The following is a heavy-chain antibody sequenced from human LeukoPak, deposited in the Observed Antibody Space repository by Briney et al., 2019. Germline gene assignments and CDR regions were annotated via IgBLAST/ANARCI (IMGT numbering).Heavy chain of an antibody. V-gene: IGHV3-23*01. J-gene: IGHJ6*03. Sequence: SGGSLRLSCAASGFTFSSYAMSWVRQTPGKGLEWVSAISGSGGSTYYADSVKGRFTISRDNSKNTLYLQMNSLRAEDTAVYYCVGTGETYYYYYYYMDVWGKGTTVTVSS. CDR3: VGTGETYYYYYYYMDV. CDR2: ISGSGGST. CDR1: GFTFSSYA. D-gene: IGHD1-1*01.